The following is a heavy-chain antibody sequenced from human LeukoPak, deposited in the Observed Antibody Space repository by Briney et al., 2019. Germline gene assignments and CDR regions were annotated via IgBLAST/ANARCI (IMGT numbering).Heavy chain of an antibody. CDR1: GLSFSGYG. Sequence: GGSLRLACAASGLSFSGYGMHWVRQAPGKGLEGVAVICYDGSNKYYADSVKGRFTISRDNSKNTLYLQMNRLRAEDTAVYYCARDLNNPDIVVVPAAMRFDYWGQGTLVTVSS. CDR2: ICYDGSNK. V-gene: IGHV3-33*08. D-gene: IGHD2-2*01. CDR3: ARDLNNPDIVVVPAAMRFDY. J-gene: IGHJ4*02.